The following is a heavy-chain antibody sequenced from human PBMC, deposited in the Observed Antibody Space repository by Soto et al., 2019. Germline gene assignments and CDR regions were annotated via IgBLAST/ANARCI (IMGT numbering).Heavy chain of an antibody. Sequence: PSETLSLTCTVSGCSISSGGYYWSWIRQHPGKGLEWIGYIYYSGSTYYNPSLKSRVTISVDTSKNQFSLKLSSVTAADTAVYYCARSNSEDIVVVPAAIGIWGQGTMVTVSS. D-gene: IGHD2-2*01. CDR1: GCSISSGGYY. CDR3: ARSNSEDIVVVPAAIGI. J-gene: IGHJ3*02. V-gene: IGHV4-31*03. CDR2: IYYSGST.